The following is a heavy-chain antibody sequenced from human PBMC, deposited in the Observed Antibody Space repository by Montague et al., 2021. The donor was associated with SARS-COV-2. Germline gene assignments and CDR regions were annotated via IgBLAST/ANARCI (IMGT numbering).Heavy chain of an antibody. CDR3: ARHVYDILTGYYTYWYFDL. D-gene: IGHD3-9*01. V-gene: IGHV4-59*05. J-gene: IGHJ2*01. Sequence: SETLSLTCTVSIGSISSYYWSWIRHPPGKGLEWIGSIYYSGSTYYNPSLKSRVTISVDTSKNQFSLKLSSVTAADTAVYYCARHVYDILTGYYTYWYFDLWGRGTLVTVSS. CDR2: IYYSGST. CDR1: IGSISSYY.